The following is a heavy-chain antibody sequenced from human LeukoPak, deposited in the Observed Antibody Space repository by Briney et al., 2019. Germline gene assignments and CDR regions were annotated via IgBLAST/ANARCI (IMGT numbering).Heavy chain of an antibody. V-gene: IGHV4-59*01. Sequence: PSETLSLTCTVSGGSISSYYWSWVRQPPGKGLEWIGYIYYSGSTNYNPSLKSRVTISVDTSKNQFSLKLSSVTAADTAVYYCARESKRGGYCSSTSCYARYGMDVWGQGTTVTVSS. CDR3: ARESKRGGYCSSTSCYARYGMDV. CDR2: IYYSGST. D-gene: IGHD2-2*01. J-gene: IGHJ6*02. CDR1: GGSISSYY.